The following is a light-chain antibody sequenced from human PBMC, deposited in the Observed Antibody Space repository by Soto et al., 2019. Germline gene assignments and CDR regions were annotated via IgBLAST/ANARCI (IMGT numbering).Light chain of an antibody. CDR3: QQSRDWPLT. CDR2: GAS. Sequence: EIVMTQSPGTLSVSPGERATLSCRASQSISGNLVWYQQKPGQAPRLLIYGASTRATGIPARFSGSGSGTEFTLTISSLQSEDFAVYYCQQSRDWPLTFGGGTTVDIK. V-gene: IGKV3-15*01. J-gene: IGKJ4*01. CDR1: QSISGN.